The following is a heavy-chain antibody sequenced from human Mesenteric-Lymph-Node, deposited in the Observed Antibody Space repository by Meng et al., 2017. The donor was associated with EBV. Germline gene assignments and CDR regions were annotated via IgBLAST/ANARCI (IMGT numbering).Heavy chain of an antibody. D-gene: IGHD4-17*01. J-gene: IGHJ5*02. V-gene: IGHV4-34*12. Sequence: QVQLQQWGAGLLKPSETLSLTCAVYGGSFSGYYWSWIRQPPGKGLEWVGKIIHSGTTNYNPPLKGRVTISVDTSKNQFSLKLNSVTAADTAVYYCATYGDYLSWFDPWGQGIMVTVS. CDR2: IIHSGTT. CDR1: GGSFSGYY. CDR3: ATYGDYLSWFDP.